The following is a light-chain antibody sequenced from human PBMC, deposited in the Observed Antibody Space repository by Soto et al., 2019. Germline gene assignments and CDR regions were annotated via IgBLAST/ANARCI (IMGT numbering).Light chain of an antibody. CDR3: AAYTSSSTSVI. Sequence: QSALTQPASVSGSPGQSITISCTGTSSDVGGYKYVSWYQQHPDKAPQLIIFEVSNRPSGISSRFSGSKSGTTASLTISGLQAEDEADYYCAAYTSSSTSVIFGRGTQLTVL. J-gene: IGLJ7*01. CDR1: SSDVGGYKY. V-gene: IGLV2-14*01. CDR2: EVS.